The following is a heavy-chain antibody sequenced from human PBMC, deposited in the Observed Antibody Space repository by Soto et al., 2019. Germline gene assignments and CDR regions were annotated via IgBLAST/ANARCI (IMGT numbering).Heavy chain of an antibody. Sequence: GGSLRLSCAASGFTFSSYEMNWVRQAPGKGLEWVSYISSSGSTIYYADSVKGRFTISRDNAKNSLYLQVNSLRAEDTAVYYCARERGGWELLNWYFDLWGLGTLVTVSS. CDR3: ARERGGWELLNWYFDL. J-gene: IGHJ2*01. CDR2: ISSSGSTI. CDR1: GFTFSSYE. D-gene: IGHD1-26*01. V-gene: IGHV3-48*03.